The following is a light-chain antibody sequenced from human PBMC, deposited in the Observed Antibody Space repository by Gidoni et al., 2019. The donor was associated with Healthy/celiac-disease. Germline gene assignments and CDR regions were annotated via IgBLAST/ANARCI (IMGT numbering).Light chain of an antibody. J-gene: IGKJ4*01. CDR3: QHSYSTPPT. Sequence: DIQMTQSPSSLSASVGDRVTITFRASQSISSYLNWYQQKPGKAPKLLIYAASSLQSGVPSRFSGSGSGTDFTLTISSLQPEDFATYSCQHSYSTPPTFGGGTKVEIK. V-gene: IGKV1-39*01. CDR1: QSISSY. CDR2: AAS.